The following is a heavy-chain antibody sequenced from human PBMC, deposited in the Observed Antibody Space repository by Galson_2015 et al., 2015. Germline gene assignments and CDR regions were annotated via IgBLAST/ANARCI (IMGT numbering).Heavy chain of an antibody. J-gene: IGHJ6*02. Sequence: SLRLSCAASGFTFSSYGMHWVRQAPGKGLEWVAVIWYDGSNKYYADSVKGRFTISRDNSKNTLYLQMNSLRAEDTAVYYCAKDLANIVVVPGGMDVWGQGTTVTVSS. D-gene: IGHD2-2*01. V-gene: IGHV3-33*06. CDR1: GFTFSSYG. CDR2: IWYDGSNK. CDR3: AKDLANIVVVPGGMDV.